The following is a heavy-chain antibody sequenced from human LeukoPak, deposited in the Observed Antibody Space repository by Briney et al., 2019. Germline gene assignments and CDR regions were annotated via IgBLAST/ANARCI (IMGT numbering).Heavy chain of an antibody. D-gene: IGHD6-13*01. CDR1: GFTFSSYG. CDR2: IWYDGSNK. Sequence: PGGSLRLSCAASGFTFSSYGMHWVRQAPGKGLEWVAVIWYDGSNKYYADSVKGRFTISRDNSENTLYLQMNSLRAEDTAVYYCARAPSQQLGPFDIWGQGTVVTVSS. CDR3: ARAPSQQLGPFDI. J-gene: IGHJ3*02. V-gene: IGHV3-33*01.